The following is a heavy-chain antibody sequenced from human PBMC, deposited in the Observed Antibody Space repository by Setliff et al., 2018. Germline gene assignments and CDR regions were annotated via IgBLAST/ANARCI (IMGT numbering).Heavy chain of an antibody. CDR2: IYTSGST. D-gene: IGHD3-22*01. CDR1: GGSISSGSYY. Sequence: PSETLSLTCTVSGGSISSGSYYWSWIRQPAGKGLEWIGRIYTSGSTYYNPSLKSRVTISVDTSKNQFSLKLNYVTAADTAVYYCARGGYYYDSSGYYQASYYYYGMDVWGQGTTVNVSS. V-gene: IGHV4-61*02. CDR3: ARGGYYYDSSGYYQASYYYYGMDV. J-gene: IGHJ6*02.